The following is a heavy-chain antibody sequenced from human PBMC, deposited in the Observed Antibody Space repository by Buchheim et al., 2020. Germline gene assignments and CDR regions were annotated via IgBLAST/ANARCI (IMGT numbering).Heavy chain of an antibody. Sequence: EVQLLESGGDSAQPGGSLRLSCAASGFSFSDFAMHWVRQAPGRGPEWVSTISGTVDNTYYADSVKGRFTISRDSSKSTLFLQMSRLRAEDTAVYYCAKELPDYYDSSSNWFDPWGQGTL. CDR2: ISGTVDNT. CDR3: AKELPDYYDSSSNWFDP. D-gene: IGHD3-22*01. CDR1: GFSFSDFA. J-gene: IGHJ5*02. V-gene: IGHV3-23*01.